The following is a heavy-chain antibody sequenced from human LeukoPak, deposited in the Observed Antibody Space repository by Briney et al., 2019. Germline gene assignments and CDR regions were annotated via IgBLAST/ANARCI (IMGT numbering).Heavy chain of an antibody. D-gene: IGHD3-10*01. V-gene: IGHV4-61*02. J-gene: IGHJ5*02. CDR3: ARSGMVRGVRLNWFDP. CDR1: GGPISSGGYY. CDR2: IYTSGST. Sequence: SETLSLTCTVSGGPISSGGYYWSWIRQPAGKGLEWIGRIYTSGSTNYNPSLKSRVTMSVDTSKNQFSLKLSSVTAADTAVYYCARSGMVRGVRLNWFDPWGQGTLVTVSS.